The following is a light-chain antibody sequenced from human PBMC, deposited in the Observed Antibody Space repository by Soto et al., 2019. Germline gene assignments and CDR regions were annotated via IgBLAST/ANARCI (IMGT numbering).Light chain of an antibody. V-gene: IGKV1-39*01. CDR1: QSISSY. Sequence: DIQMTQPPSSLSASVGDRVTITCRASQSISSYLNWYQQKPGKAPKLLIYAASSLQSGVPSRFSGSGSGTDFTLTISSLQPEDFATYYCQHSYSTPPTFGQGTKVEIK. CDR2: AAS. CDR3: QHSYSTPPT. J-gene: IGKJ1*01.